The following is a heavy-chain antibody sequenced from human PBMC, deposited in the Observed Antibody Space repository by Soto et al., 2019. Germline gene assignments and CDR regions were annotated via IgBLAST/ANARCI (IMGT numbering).Heavy chain of an antibody. CDR3: AREGTPHDYGNVNL. V-gene: IGHV1-69*01. CDR1: GGTFSSYA. CDR2: IIPIFGTA. D-gene: IGHD4-4*01. Sequence: QVQLVQSGAEVKKPGSSVKVSCKASGGTFSSYAISWXXXXXXQXXXWMGGIIPIFGTANYAQKFQGRVTITADESTSTAYMELSSLRSEDTAVYYCAREGTPHDYGNVNLWGQGTMVTVSS. J-gene: IGHJ3*01.